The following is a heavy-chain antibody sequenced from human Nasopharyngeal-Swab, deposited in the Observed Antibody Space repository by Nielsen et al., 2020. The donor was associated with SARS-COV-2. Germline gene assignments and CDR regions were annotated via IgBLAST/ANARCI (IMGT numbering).Heavy chain of an antibody. CDR3: ARVNNGGGIVPASYSFFMDV. Sequence: SETLSLTCSLNGVSFSGYPWGWIRQSPGKRLDWIGDITRSGNTNYNPALKSRVIMSVATSKDEFSLKLTSVTDADTAIYFCARVNNGGGIVPASYSFFMDVWGKGTSVAVSS. J-gene: IGHJ6*03. D-gene: IGHD2-2*01. CDR2: ITRSGNT. CDR1: GVSFSGYP. V-gene: IGHV4-34*01.